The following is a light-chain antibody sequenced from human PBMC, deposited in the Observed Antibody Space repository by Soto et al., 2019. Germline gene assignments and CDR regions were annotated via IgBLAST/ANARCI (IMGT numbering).Light chain of an antibody. CDR2: GAS. CDR1: QSVSNNY. V-gene: IGKV3-20*01. Sequence: EIVLTQSPGTLSLTPGERATLSCRASQSVSNNYLAWYQQKPGQAPRLFIYGASNRATDIPDRFSGSGSGTDFTLTISRLEPEDCAVYYCQQYSDSPGTFGQGTKVGTK. J-gene: IGKJ1*01. CDR3: QQYSDSPGT.